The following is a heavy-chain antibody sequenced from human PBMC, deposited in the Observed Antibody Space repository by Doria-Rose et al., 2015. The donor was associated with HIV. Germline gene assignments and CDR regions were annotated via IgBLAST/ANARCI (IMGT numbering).Heavy chain of an antibody. J-gene: IGHJ4*02. CDR3: ARMGSYRELDY. Sequence: SSRGYYWHWIRKVTGKGLESLGYTYYTGTSDYSPSLKSRLNIAVDTSKNQFSLKLSFVTVADTAAYHCARMGSYRELDYWGQGALVIGSA. D-gene: IGHD3-3*01. CDR2: TYYTGTS. CDR1: SSRGYY. V-gene: IGHV4-31*02.